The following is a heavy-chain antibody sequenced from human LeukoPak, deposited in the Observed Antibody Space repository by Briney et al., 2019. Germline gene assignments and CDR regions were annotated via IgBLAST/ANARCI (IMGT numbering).Heavy chain of an antibody. CDR2: ISYDGSNK. CDR3: AKVFVYRRWQQSWAFDI. D-gene: IGHD5-24*01. V-gene: IGHV3-30*18. J-gene: IGHJ3*02. CDR1: GFTFSSYG. Sequence: PGGSLRLSCAASGFTFSSYGMHWVRQAPGKGLEWVAVISYDGSNKYYADSVKGRFTISRDNSKNTLYLQMNSLRAEDTAVYYCAKVFVYRRWQQSWAFDIWGQGTMVTVSS.